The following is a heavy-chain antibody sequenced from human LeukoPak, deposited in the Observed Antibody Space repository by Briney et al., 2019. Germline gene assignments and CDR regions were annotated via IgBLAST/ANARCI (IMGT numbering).Heavy chain of an antibody. J-gene: IGHJ4*02. D-gene: IGHD6-13*01. V-gene: IGHV5-51*01. CDR1: GYIFTTYW. CDR3: VRHGLGSSWFGFDY. CDR2: IYPGDSDP. Sequence: GESLEISCKGSGYIFTTYWIGWVRQMPGKGLEWMGIIYPGDSDPRYSPSFQGQVTISADKSISTAYLQWSSLKASDSAMYYCVRHGLGSSWFGFDYWGQGTLLTVSS.